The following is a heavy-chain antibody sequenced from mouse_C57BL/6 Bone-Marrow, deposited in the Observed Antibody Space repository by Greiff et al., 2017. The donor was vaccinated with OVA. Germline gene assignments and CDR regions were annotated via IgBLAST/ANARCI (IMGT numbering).Heavy chain of an antibody. CDR2: IYPRSGNT. D-gene: IGHD4-1*01. V-gene: IGHV1-81*01. CDR3: GRGVGRVHLDY. Sequence: LVESGAELARPGASVKLSCKASGYTFTSYGISWVKQRTGQGLEWIGEIYPRSGNTYYNEKFKGKATLTADKSSSTAYRELRSLTSEDSAVYFCGRGVGRVHLDYWGQGTTLTVSS. CDR1: GYTFTSYG. J-gene: IGHJ2*01.